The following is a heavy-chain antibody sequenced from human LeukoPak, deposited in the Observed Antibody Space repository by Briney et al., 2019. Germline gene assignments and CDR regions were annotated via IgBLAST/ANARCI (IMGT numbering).Heavy chain of an antibody. J-gene: IGHJ5*02. CDR1: GGSISSYY. V-gene: IGHV4-59*08. CDR2: IYYSGST. D-gene: IGHD4-17*01. Sequence: SSETLSLTCTVSGGSISSYYWSWIRQPPGKGLEWIGYIYYSGSTNYNPSLKSRVTISVDTSKNQFSLKLSSVTAADTAVYYCARQPLYGDRTYSWFDPWGQGTLVTVSS. CDR3: ARQPLYGDRTYSWFDP.